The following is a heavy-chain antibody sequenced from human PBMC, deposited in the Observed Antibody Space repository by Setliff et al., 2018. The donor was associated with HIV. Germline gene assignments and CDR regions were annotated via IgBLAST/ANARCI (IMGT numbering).Heavy chain of an antibody. D-gene: IGHD5-18*01. CDR2: IHHTEST. CDR3: ARADIYGYVDF. Sequence: SETLSLTCAVYGGSFSANYWTWIRQPPGEGLEWIGEIHHTESTNYNPSLKSRVTISADTSKKHFSLKLSSVTAADTAMYYCARADIYGYVDFWGQGTLVTVS. V-gene: IGHV4-34*01. CDR1: GGSFSANY. J-gene: IGHJ4*02.